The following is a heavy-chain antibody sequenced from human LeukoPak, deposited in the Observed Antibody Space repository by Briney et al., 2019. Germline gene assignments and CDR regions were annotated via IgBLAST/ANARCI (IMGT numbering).Heavy chain of an antibody. CDR1: GGSISSGGYY. J-gene: IGHJ4*02. Sequence: PSQTLSLTWTVSGGSISSGGYYWSWIRQHPGKGLEWIGYIYYSGSTYYNPSLKSRVTISVDTSKNQFSLKLSSVTAADTAVYYCARGTTVTTFDYWGQGTLVTVSS. CDR2: IYYSGST. V-gene: IGHV4-31*02. D-gene: IGHD4-17*01. CDR3: ARGTTVTTFDY.